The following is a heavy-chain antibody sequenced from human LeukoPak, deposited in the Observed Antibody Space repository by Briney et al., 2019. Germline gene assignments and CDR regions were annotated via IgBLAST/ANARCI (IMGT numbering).Heavy chain of an antibody. CDR2: ITSNGGSA. CDR1: GFTFSNYA. V-gene: IGHV3-64D*06. Sequence: SGGSLRLSCSASGFTFSNYAIHWVRQAPGKGLEYVSGITSNGGSAYYADSVKGRFTISRDNSKNTLYLQMSSLRAEDTAVYYCVKGLWTTMITPYLVWGQGTLVTVSS. CDR3: VKGLWTTMITPYLV. J-gene: IGHJ4*02. D-gene: IGHD3-16*01.